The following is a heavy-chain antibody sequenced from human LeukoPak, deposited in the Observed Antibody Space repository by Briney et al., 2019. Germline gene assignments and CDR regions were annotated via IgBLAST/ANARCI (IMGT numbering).Heavy chain of an antibody. CDR3: ARHMEVYSGNSCSVY. CDR2: IDPSDSYA. Sequence: GESLKISCKGSGYSFTSYWIGWVRQMPGKGLEWMGRIDPSDSYATYSPSFQGHVTISVDRSISTAYLQWSSLKASDTAMYYCARHMEVYSGNSCSVYWGQGTLVTVSS. CDR1: GYSFTSYW. V-gene: IGHV5-10-1*01. J-gene: IGHJ4*02. D-gene: IGHD1-26*01.